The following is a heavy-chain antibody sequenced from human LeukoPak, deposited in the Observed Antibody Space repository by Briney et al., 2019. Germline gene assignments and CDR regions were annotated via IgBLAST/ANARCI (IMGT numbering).Heavy chain of an antibody. CDR3: ARDLGAEGTGGFDY. CDR1: GITFSTYT. V-gene: IGHV3-21*01. J-gene: IGHJ4*02. D-gene: IGHD2-15*01. CDR2: ISSSSRYI. Sequence: PGGSLRLSCAVSGITFSTYTMNWVRQAPGQALEWVSSISSSSRYIYYADSVKGRFTISRDNVYNSLYLQMNSLRADDTAVYYCARDLGAEGTGGFDYWGQGTLVTVSS.